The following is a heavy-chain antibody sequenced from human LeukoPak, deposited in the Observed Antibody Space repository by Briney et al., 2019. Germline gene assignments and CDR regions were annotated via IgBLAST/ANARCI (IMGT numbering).Heavy chain of an antibody. CDR2: IIPILGIA. J-gene: IGHJ6*02. CDR1: GGTFSSYA. V-gene: IGHV1-69*04. D-gene: IGHD6-25*01. Sequence: SVKVSCKTSGGTFSSYAISWVRQAPGQGLEWMGRIIPILGIANYAQKFQGRVTITADKSTSTAYMELSSLRSEDTAVYYCARRRVMGSSGHYGMDVWGQGTTVTVSS. CDR3: ARRRVMGSSGHYGMDV.